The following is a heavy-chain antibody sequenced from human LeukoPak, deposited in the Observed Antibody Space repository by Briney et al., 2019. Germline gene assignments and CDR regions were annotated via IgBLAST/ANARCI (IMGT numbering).Heavy chain of an antibody. D-gene: IGHD4-11*01. Sequence: LETLSLTCAVYGGSFSGYYSSWIRQPPGKGLEWIGEINHSGSTNYNPSLKSRVTISLDTSKNQFSLKLSSVTAADTAVYYCARSYRYSNHFDYWGQGTLVTVSS. CDR1: GGSFSGYY. V-gene: IGHV4-34*01. J-gene: IGHJ4*02. CDR2: INHSGST. CDR3: ARSYRYSNHFDY.